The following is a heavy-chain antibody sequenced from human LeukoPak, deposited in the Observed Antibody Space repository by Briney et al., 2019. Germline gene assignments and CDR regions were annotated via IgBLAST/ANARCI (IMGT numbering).Heavy chain of an antibody. D-gene: IGHD5-18*01. CDR1: GFSISIVHY. J-gene: IGHJ4*02. CDR2: VYQSGTT. Sequence: SETLSLTCTVSGFSISIVHYWGWVRQPPGAGLEWIGSVYQSGTTYYNPSLKSRVTTSVDMSKNQFSLRLRPVTAADTAVYYCARIFIRNGYSSYFDCWGQGTLVTVSS. V-gene: IGHV4-38-2*02. CDR3: ARIFIRNGYSSYFDC.